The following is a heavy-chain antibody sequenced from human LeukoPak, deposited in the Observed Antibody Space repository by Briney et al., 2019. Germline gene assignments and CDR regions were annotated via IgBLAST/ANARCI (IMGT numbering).Heavy chain of an antibody. CDR3: ARDIRDYYDSSGYNDAFDI. V-gene: IGHV4-34*01. D-gene: IGHD3-22*01. J-gene: IGHJ3*02. Sequence: SETLSLTCAVYGGSFSGYYWSWIRQPPGKGLEWIGEINHSGSTNYNPSLKSRVTISVDTSKNQFSLKLSSVTAADTAVYYCARDIRDYYDSSGYNDAFDIWGQGTMVTVSS. CDR1: GGSFSGYY. CDR2: INHSGST.